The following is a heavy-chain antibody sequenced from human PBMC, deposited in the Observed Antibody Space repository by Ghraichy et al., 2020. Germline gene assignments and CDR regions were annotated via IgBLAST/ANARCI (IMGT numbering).Heavy chain of an antibody. J-gene: IGHJ4*02. CDR1: GYTFTGYY. V-gene: IGHV1-2*04. CDR2: INPNSGGT. Sequence: ASVKVSCKASGYTFTGYYMHWVRQAPGQGLEWMGWINPNSGGTNYAQKFQGWVTMTRDTSISTAYMELSRLRSDDTAVYYCAREGYSSSRDFDYWGQGTLDTVSS. CDR3: AREGYSSSRDFDY. D-gene: IGHD6-6*01.